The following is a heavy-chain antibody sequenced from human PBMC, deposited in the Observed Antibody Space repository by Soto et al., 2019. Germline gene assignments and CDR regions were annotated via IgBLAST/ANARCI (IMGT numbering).Heavy chain of an antibody. CDR3: ARDRLPLRPNYGMDV. D-gene: IGHD4-17*01. CDR1: GYTFTSYG. J-gene: IGHJ6*02. Sequence: QVQLVQSGAEVKKPGASVKVSCKASGYTFTSYGISWVRQAPGQGLEWMGWISAYNGNTNYAQKLQGRVTMTTDTSTSTAYMGLRSLSSDATAVYYCARDRLPLRPNYGMDVWGQGTTVTVSS. V-gene: IGHV1-18*01. CDR2: ISAYNGNT.